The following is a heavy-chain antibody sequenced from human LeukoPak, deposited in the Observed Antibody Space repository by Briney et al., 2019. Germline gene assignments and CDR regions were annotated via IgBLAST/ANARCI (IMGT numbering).Heavy chain of an antibody. D-gene: IGHD6-13*01. Sequence: GGSLRLSCAASGFTVDDNYMSWVRQAPGKGLEWVSVIYSGGSTYYADSVKGRFTISRDISKNTLNLQMNSLRVEDTAVYYYARHSEYGTSWFDYWGQGTPVTVSS. J-gene: IGHJ4*02. CDR1: GFTVDDNY. CDR3: ARHSEYGTSWFDY. CDR2: IYSGGST. V-gene: IGHV3-53*01.